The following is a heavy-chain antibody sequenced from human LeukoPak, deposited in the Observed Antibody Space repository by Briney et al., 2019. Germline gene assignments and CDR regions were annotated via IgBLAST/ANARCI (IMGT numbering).Heavy chain of an antibody. CDR1: GYSFTTYW. CDR2: FFPGDSDT. Sequence: GEPLKISWKAPGYSFTTYWSGWVRKMPGKGLRWLGIFFPGDSDTRYSPSFQGQVTISADKSISIAYLQWSSLKASDTAMYYCARRTYYDFWSGYRVFDYWGQGTLVTVSS. CDR3: ARRTYYDFWSGYRVFDY. D-gene: IGHD3-3*01. V-gene: IGHV5-51*01. J-gene: IGHJ4*02.